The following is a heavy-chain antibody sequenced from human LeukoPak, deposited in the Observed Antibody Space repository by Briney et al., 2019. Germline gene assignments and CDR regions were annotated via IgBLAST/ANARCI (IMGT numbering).Heavy chain of an antibody. Sequence: SETLSLTCTVSGGSISSGGYYWSWIRQHPGTGLEWIGEINHSGSTNYNPSLKSRVTISVDTSKNQFSLKLSSVTAADTAVYYCARGGDDYGGKRYFDYWGQGTLVTVSS. V-gene: IGHV4-39*07. CDR3: ARGGDDYGGKRYFDY. J-gene: IGHJ4*02. CDR1: GGSISSGGYY. CDR2: INHSGST. D-gene: IGHD4-23*01.